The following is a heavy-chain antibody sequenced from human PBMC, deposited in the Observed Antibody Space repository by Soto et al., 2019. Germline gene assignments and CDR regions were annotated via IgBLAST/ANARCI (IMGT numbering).Heavy chain of an antibody. CDR1: GYTFTGYY. CDR2: INPNSGGT. J-gene: IGHJ4*02. V-gene: IGHV1-2*04. D-gene: IGHD7-27*01. Sequence: ASVKVSCKASGYTFTGYYMHWVRQAPGQGLEWMGWINPNSGGTNYAQKFQGWVTMTRDTSISTAYMELSRLRSDDTAVYYCARGTGVGWYYFDYWGQGTLVTVSS. CDR3: ARGTGVGWYYFDY.